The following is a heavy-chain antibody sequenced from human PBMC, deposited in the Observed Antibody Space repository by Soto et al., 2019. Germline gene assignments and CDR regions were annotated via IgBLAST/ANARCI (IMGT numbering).Heavy chain of an antibody. CDR3: ARQAAPYNWFDP. V-gene: IGHV5-51*01. CDR2: IYPGDSET. Sequence: HGESLKISCKGSGYTFAAYSIGWVRQMPGKGLEWMGLIYPGDSETRYSPSFQGQVTISADKSISIAYLQWSSLKASDTAMYYCARQAAPYNWFDPWGQGTLVTVSS. CDR1: GYTFAAYS. J-gene: IGHJ5*02. D-gene: IGHD6-13*01.